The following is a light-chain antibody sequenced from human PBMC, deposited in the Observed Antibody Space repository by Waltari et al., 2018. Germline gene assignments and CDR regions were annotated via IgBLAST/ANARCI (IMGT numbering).Light chain of an antibody. CDR2: GKN. CDR3: NSRDSNGNPFV. V-gene: IGLV3-19*01. CDR1: SLSYYY. Sequence: SSELTQDPAVSVALGQPVRITFQGYSLSYYYANWYRQKPGPAPILVMYGKNNRPSGIPDRFSGSYSGDTASLTITGAQAEDEADYYCNSRDSNGNPFVFGPSTKVTVL. J-gene: IGLJ1*01.